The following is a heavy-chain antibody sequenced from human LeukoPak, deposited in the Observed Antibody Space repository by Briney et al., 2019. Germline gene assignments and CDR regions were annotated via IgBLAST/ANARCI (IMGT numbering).Heavy chain of an antibody. V-gene: IGHV1-2*02. CDR3: ARESSGWYYY. Sequence: ASVKVSCKASGYTFTGYYVHWVRQAPGQGLEWMGWINPNSGGTNYAQKFQGRVTMTRDTSISTAYMELSRLRSDDTAVYYCARESSGWYYYWGQGTLVTVSS. CDR2: INPNSGGT. D-gene: IGHD6-19*01. J-gene: IGHJ4*02. CDR1: GYTFTGYY.